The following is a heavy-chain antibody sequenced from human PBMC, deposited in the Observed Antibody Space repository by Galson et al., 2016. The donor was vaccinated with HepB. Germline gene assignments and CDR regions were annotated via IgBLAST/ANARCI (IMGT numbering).Heavy chain of an antibody. CDR3: ASGTVETITRYYYGIDV. V-gene: IGHV1-3*01. J-gene: IGHJ6*02. CDR2: INLGKGNT. CDR1: GYTFTTHA. Sequence: SVKVSCKASGYTFTTHAIHWVRQAPGQGLAWMGWINLGKGNTKYAQKFQGRVTITRDTSASTVYMELSTLTSEDTAVYYCASGTVETITRYYYGIDVWGQGTTVTVSS. D-gene: IGHD5-24*01.